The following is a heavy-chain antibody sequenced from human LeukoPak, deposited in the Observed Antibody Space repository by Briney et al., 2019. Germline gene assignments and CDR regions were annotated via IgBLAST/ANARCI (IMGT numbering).Heavy chain of an antibody. D-gene: IGHD6-13*01. Sequence: GGSLRLSCAASGFTFSSYAMHWVRQAPGKGLEWVAVISYDGSNKYYADSVKGRFTISRDNSKNTLYLQMNSLRREDTAIYYCARVRLVSAPDTLDYWGQGTLVTVSS. CDR1: GFTFSSYA. CDR2: ISYDGSNK. CDR3: ARVRLVSAPDTLDY. V-gene: IGHV3-30-3*01. J-gene: IGHJ4*02.